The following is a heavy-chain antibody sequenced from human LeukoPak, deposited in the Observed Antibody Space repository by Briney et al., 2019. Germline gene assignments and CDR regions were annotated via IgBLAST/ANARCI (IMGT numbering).Heavy chain of an antibody. Sequence: GGSLRLSCAASGFTFSSYSMNWVRQAPGKGLEWVSYISSSSSTIYYADSVKGRFTIPRDNAKNSLYLQMNSLRDEDTAVYYCARDERRYYDFWSGYSHYYMDVWGKGTTVTVSS. D-gene: IGHD3-3*01. J-gene: IGHJ6*03. CDR3: ARDERRYYDFWSGYSHYYMDV. CDR1: GFTFSSYS. V-gene: IGHV3-48*02. CDR2: ISSSSSTI.